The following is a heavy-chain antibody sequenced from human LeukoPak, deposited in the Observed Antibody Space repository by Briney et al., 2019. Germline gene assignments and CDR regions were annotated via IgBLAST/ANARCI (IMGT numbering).Heavy chain of an antibody. Sequence: PSETLSLTCAVYGGSFSGYYWSWIRQPPGKGLEWIGEINHSGSTNYNPSLKSRVTISVDTSKNQFSLKLSSVTAADTAVYYCAREGGGGDYVWGSYHPYYYYMDVWGKGTTVTVSS. CDR2: INHSGST. CDR1: GGSFSGYY. CDR3: AREGGGGDYVWGSYHPYYYYMDV. D-gene: IGHD3-16*01. V-gene: IGHV4-34*01. J-gene: IGHJ6*03.